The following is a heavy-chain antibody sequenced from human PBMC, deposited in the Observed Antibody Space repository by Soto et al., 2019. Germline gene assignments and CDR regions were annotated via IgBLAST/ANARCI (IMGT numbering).Heavy chain of an antibody. V-gene: IGHV3-30*18. J-gene: IGHJ6*02. CDR1: GFTFSSYG. Sequence: QVQLVESGGGVVQPGRSLRLSCAASGFTFSSYGIHWVRQAPGKGLEWVAVISYDGSNKYYADSVKGRFTISRDNSKNTLYLQMNSLRTEDTAMYYCAKDRYCSGGTCLNFYGTDVWGQGTTVTVSS. CDR3: AKDRYCSGGTCLNFYGTDV. CDR2: ISYDGSNK. D-gene: IGHD2-15*01.